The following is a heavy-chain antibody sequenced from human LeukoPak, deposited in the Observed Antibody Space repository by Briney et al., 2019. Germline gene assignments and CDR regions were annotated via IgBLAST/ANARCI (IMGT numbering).Heavy chain of an antibody. CDR2: INPNSGGT. Sequence: ASVKVSCKASGYTFTGYYMHWVRQAPGQGLEWMGWINPNSGGTNYAQKFQGRVTMTRDTSISTAYMELSRLRSDDTAVYYCARDPDFWSGLYYFDYWGQGTLVTVSS. CDR3: ARDPDFWSGLYYFDY. CDR1: GYTFTGYY. V-gene: IGHV1-2*02. J-gene: IGHJ4*02. D-gene: IGHD3-3*01.